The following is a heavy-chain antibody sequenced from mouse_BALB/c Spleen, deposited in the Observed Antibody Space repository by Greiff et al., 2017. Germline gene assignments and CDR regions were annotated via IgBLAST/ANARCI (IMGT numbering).Heavy chain of an antibody. V-gene: IGHV3-2*02. Sequence: EVQLKQSGPGLVKPSQSLSLTCTVTGYSITSDYAWYWIRQLPGNKLELMSYISYSGSTNYNPSLKSRISITRDTSKNQFFLQLNSVTTEDTATYYCARFGNWPWFAYWGQGTLVTVSA. J-gene: IGHJ3*01. CDR2: ISYSGST. CDR1: GYSITSDYA. D-gene: IGHD4-1*02. CDR3: ARFGNWPWFAY.